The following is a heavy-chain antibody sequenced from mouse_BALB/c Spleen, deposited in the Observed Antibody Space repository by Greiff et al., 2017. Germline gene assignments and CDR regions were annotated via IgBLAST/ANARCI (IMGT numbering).Heavy chain of an antibody. V-gene: IGHV3-6*02. CDR2: ISYDGSN. CDR1: GYSITSGYY. D-gene: IGHD1-1*01. Sequence: VQLKQSGPGLVKPSQSLSLTCSVTGYSITSGYYWNWIRQFPGNKLEWMGYISYDGSNNYNPSLKNRISITRDTSKNQFFLKLNSVTTEDTATYYCARDKTYYGSIYCDYWGQGTTLTVSS. J-gene: IGHJ2*01. CDR3: ARDKTYYGSIYCDY.